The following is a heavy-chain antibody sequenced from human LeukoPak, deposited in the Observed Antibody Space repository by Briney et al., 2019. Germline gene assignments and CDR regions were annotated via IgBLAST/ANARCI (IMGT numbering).Heavy chain of an antibody. Sequence: KPSETLSLTCTVSSGSISSSNYYWAWIRQPPGKGLEWIGIINHSGRAYYTPSLKSRITISVDTSKNQFSLKLSLVTAADTALYFCARHRGGYWYCYYYMDVWGKGTTVTISS. J-gene: IGHJ6*03. CDR1: SGSISSSNYY. CDR2: INHSGRA. D-gene: IGHD3-10*01. V-gene: IGHV4-39*01. CDR3: ARHRGGYWYCYYYMDV.